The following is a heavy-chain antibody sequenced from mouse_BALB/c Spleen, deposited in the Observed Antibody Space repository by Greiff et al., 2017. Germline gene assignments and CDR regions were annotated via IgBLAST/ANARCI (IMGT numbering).Heavy chain of an antibody. V-gene: IGHV3-8*02. Sequence: EVQRVESGPSLVKPSQTLSLTCSVTGDSITSGYWNWIRKFPGNKLEYMGYISYSGSTYYNPSLKSRISITRDTSKNQYYLQLNSVTTEDTATYYCARSEIYGSSWFAYWGQGTLVTVSA. CDR1: GDSITSGY. CDR2: ISYSGST. D-gene: IGHD1-1*01. J-gene: IGHJ3*01. CDR3: ARSEIYGSSWFAY.